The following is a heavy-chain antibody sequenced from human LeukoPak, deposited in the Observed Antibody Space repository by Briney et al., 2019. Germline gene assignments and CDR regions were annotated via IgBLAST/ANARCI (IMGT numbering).Heavy chain of an antibody. CDR3: ARRSWEHRLYYFDY. Sequence: GESLKISCKGSGYSFTSYWIGWVRQMPGKGLEWMGFIYPGDSDTRYSPSFQGQVTISADKSISTAYLQWSSLKASDTAMYHCARRSWEHRLYYFDYWGQGTLVTVSS. D-gene: IGHD1-26*01. V-gene: IGHV5-51*01. J-gene: IGHJ4*02. CDR1: GYSFTSYW. CDR2: IYPGDSDT.